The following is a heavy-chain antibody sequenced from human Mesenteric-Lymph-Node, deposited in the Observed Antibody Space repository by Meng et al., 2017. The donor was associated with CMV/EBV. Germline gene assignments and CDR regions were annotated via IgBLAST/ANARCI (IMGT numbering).Heavy chain of an antibody. CDR3: ARDGQQLVVGLRISGYYYYGMDV. CDR2: INPNSGGT. D-gene: IGHD6-6*01. Sequence: ASVKVSCKASGYTFTGYYMHWVRQAPGQGLEWMGWINPNSGGTNYAQKFQGRVTMTRDTSISTAYMELSRLRSDDTAVYYCARDGQQLVVGLRISGYYYYGMDVWGQGTTVTVSS. CDR1: GYTFTGYY. V-gene: IGHV1-2*02. J-gene: IGHJ6*02.